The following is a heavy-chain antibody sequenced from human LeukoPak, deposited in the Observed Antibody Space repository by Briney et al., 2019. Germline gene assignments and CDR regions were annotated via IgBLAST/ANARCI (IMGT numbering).Heavy chain of an antibody. CDR2: IYYSGST. J-gene: IGHJ4*02. CDR3: ARGGASSGWEGS. V-gene: IGHV4-59*11. Sequence: SETLSLTCTVSGGSISSHYWSWIRQPPGKGLEWIGYIYYSGSTNYNPSLKSRVTISVDTSKNQFSLKLSSVTAADTAVYYCARGGASSGWEGSWGQGTLVTVSS. CDR1: GGSISSHY. D-gene: IGHD6-19*01.